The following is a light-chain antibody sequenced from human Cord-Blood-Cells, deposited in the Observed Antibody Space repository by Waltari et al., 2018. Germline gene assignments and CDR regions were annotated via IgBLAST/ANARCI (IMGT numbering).Light chain of an antibody. CDR2: EGS. J-gene: IGLJ2*01. CDR1: SSDVGSYNL. Sequence: QSALTQPASVSGSPGQSLTISCTGTSSDVGSYNLVSWYQQHPGKAPKLMIYEGSKRPSGVSNRFPGSKSGNTASLTISGLQAEDEADYYCCSYAGSVVFGGGTKLTVL. CDR3: CSYAGSVV. V-gene: IGLV2-23*01.